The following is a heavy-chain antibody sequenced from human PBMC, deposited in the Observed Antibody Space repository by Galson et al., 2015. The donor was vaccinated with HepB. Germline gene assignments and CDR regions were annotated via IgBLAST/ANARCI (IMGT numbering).Heavy chain of an antibody. D-gene: IGHD6-13*01. CDR2: IIPIFGTA. Sequence: SVKVSCKASGGTFSSYAISWVRQAPGQGLEWMGGIIPIFGTANYAQKFQGRVTITADESTSTAYMELSSLRSEDTAVYYCASSPIIAAAGASSFDYWGQGTLVTVSS. CDR3: ASSPIIAAAGASSFDY. CDR1: GGTFSSYA. V-gene: IGHV1-69*13. J-gene: IGHJ4*02.